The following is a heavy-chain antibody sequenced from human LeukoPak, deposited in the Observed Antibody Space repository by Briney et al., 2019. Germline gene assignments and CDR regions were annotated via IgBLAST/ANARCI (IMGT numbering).Heavy chain of an antibody. J-gene: IGHJ6*03. CDR1: GYKLTSHG. D-gene: IGHD3-3*01. CDR3: ARTDFWSGYYYYMDV. Sequence: ASVKVSCKSSGYKLTSHGISWVRQAPGQGLEWMGWINTNTGNPTYAQGFTGRFVFSLDTSVSTAYLQISSLKAEDTAVYYCARTDFWSGYYYYMDVWGKGTTVTVSS. CDR2: INTNTGNP. V-gene: IGHV7-4-1*02.